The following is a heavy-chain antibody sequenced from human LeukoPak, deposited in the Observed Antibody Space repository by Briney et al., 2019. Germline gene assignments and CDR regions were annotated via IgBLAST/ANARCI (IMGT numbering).Heavy chain of an antibody. Sequence: GGSLRLSCAGSGFTFSDFTMNWVRQAPGKGLEWVSCISGSSGNYIYYADSVRGRFTISRDNAKNSVYLRMDSLRADDTAVYYCARAVPGFDSWGQGTLVTVSS. J-gene: IGHJ4*02. CDR2: ISGSSGNYI. V-gene: IGHV3-21*01. CDR1: GFTFSDFT. CDR3: ARAVPGFDS.